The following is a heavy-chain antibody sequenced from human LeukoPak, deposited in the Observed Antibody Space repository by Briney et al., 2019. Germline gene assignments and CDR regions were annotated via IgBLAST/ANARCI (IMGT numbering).Heavy chain of an antibody. Sequence: GGSLRLSCAASGFILNNYGVHWVRQAPGKGLEGVEVISYDGRYTYYADSVKGRFTISRDHSENMVYLQMDRLRAEDTAMYYCAKAPYYDIRGGMDVWGQGTTVTVSS. CDR3: AKAPYYDIRGGMDV. V-gene: IGHV3-30*18. J-gene: IGHJ6*02. D-gene: IGHD3-9*01. CDR2: ISYDGRYT. CDR1: GFILNNYG.